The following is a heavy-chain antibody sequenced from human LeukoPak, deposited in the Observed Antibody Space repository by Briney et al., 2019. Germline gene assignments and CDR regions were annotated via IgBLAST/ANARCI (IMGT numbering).Heavy chain of an antibody. Sequence: ASVKVSCKASGYTFTGYYMHWVRQAPGQGLEWMGWINPNSGGTNYAQKFQGRVTMTRDTSISTAYMELSRLRSDDTAVYYCARDNYDILTGYYSPFDYWGLGTLVTVSS. CDR3: ARDNYDILTGYYSPFDY. CDR1: GYTFTGYY. CDR2: INPNSGGT. D-gene: IGHD3-9*01. J-gene: IGHJ4*02. V-gene: IGHV1-2*02.